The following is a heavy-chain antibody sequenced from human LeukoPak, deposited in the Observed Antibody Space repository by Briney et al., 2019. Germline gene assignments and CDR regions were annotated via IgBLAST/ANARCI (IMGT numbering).Heavy chain of an antibody. CDR2: IWYDGSNK. D-gene: IGHD3-10*01. J-gene: IGHJ4*02. Sequence: GGSLRLSCAASGFTFSSYGMHWVRQAPGKGLEWVAVIWYDGSNKYYADSVKGRFTISRDNSKSTLYLQMNSLRAEDTAVYYCARDRNYYGSGSYLPNWGQGTLVTVSS. V-gene: IGHV3-33*01. CDR3: ARDRNYYGSGSYLPN. CDR1: GFTFSSYG.